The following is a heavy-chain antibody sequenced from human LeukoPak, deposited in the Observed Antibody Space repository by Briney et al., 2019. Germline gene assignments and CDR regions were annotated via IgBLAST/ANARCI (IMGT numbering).Heavy chain of an antibody. D-gene: IGHD3-22*01. Sequence: GESLKVSCKGSGYSFTSYWIGWVRQMPGKGLEWMGIIYPGDSDTRYSPSFQGQVTISADKSISTAYLQWSSLKASDTAMYYCARRAQHPDTTMIVVVITGAFDIWGQGTMVTVSS. CDR3: ARRAQHPDTTMIVVVITGAFDI. J-gene: IGHJ3*02. V-gene: IGHV5-51*01. CDR2: IYPGDSDT. CDR1: GYSFTSYW.